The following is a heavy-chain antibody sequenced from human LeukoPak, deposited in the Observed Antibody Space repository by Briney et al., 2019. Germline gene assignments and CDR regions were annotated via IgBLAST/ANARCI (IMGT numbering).Heavy chain of an antibody. CDR2: IIPIFGTA. D-gene: IGHD2-2*01. CDR1: GGTFSSYA. J-gene: IGHJ3*02. V-gene: IGHV1-69*05. CDR3: ARVSHYCSSTSCHPDHAFDI. Sequence: GSSVKVSCKASGGTFSSYAISWVRQAPGQGLEWMGGIIPIFGTANYAQKFQGRVTITTDESTSTAYMELSSLRSEDTAVYYCARVSHYCSSTSCHPDHAFDIWGQGTMVTVSS.